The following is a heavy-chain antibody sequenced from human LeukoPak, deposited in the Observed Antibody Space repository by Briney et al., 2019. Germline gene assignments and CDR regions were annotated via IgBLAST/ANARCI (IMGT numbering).Heavy chain of an antibody. Sequence: PGGSLRLSCAASGFTFSTYWMHWVRQAPEKGLEWVSRMKTDGSIKSSADAVKGRFTISRDNAKNSLYLQMNSLRAEDTAVYYCARGESYGYWGQGTLVTVSS. CDR2: MKTDGSIK. V-gene: IGHV3-74*01. CDR1: GFTFSTYW. CDR3: ARGESYGY. J-gene: IGHJ4*02. D-gene: IGHD1-26*01.